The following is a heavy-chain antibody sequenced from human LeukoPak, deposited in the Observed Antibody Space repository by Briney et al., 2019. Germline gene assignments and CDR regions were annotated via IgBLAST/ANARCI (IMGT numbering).Heavy chain of an antibody. D-gene: IGHD6-13*01. CDR2: IYHSGST. J-gene: IGHJ6*02. V-gene: IGHV4-59*01. CDR1: GGSISSYY. CDR3: ARAVYSSSWYDYYYYYGMDV. Sequence: SETLSLTCTVSGGSISSYYWSWIRQPPGKGLEWIGYIYHSGSTNYNPSLKSRVTISVDTSKNQFSLKLSSVTAADTAVYYWARAVYSSSWYDYYYYYGMDVWGQGTTVTVSS.